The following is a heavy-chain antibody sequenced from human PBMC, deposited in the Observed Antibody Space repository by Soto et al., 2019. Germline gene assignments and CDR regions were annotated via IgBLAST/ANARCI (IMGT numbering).Heavy chain of an antibody. CDR3: ARAVAYPYYYDSGSGNKDRHYV. CDR2: IIPIFGTA. Sequence: SVKVSCKASGGTFSSYAISWVRQAPGQGLEWMGGIIPIFGTANYAQKFQGRVTITADESTSTAYIELSSLRSEDTAVYYCARAVAYPYYYDSGSGNKDRHYVWDQRTTDIGSS. CDR1: GGTFSSYA. J-gene: IGHJ6*02. D-gene: IGHD3-10*01. V-gene: IGHV1-69*13.